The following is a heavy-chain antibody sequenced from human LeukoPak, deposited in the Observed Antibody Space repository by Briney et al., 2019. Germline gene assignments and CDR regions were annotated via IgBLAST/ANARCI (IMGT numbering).Heavy chain of an antibody. J-gene: IGHJ5*02. CDR1: GGSISSGSYY. V-gene: IGHV4-61*02. Sequence: QVQLQESGPGLVKPSQTLSLTCTVSGGSISSGSYYWSWIRQPAGKGLEWFGRIYPSGSTNYNPSLKSRVTISVDTSKNQFSLKLSSVTAADTAVYYCARVYCSSTSCWFDPWGQGTLVTVSS. CDR2: IYPSGST. D-gene: IGHD2-2*01. CDR3: ARVYCSSTSCWFDP.